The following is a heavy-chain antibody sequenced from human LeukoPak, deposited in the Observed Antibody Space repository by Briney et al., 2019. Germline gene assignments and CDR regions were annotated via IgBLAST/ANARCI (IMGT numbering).Heavy chain of an antibody. CDR2: IYPGDSDT. CDR1: GYSFTSYW. J-gene: IGHJ4*02. Sequence: GESLQISCKGSGYSFTSYWIGWVRPMPGKGLEWMGIIYPGDSDTRYSPSFQGQVTISADKSISTAYLQWSSLKASDTAMYYCARLVSAAVVDFDYWGQGTLVTVSS. V-gene: IGHV5-51*01. D-gene: IGHD2-2*01. CDR3: ARLVSAAVVDFDY.